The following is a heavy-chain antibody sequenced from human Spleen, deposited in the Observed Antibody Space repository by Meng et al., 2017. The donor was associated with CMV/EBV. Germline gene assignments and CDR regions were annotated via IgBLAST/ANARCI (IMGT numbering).Heavy chain of an antibody. CDR2: INQDSSVK. D-gene: IGHD2-2*01. CDR3: AKGGWGYCSSSSCYPKHYGMDV. CDR1: GFRFSDYW. V-gene: IGHV3-7*01. Sequence: GGSLRLSCVVSGFRFSDYWMNWIRQAPGKGLEWVADINQDSSVKDYVDSVRGRFTISRDTSKNTLYLQMNSLRPEDTAVYYCAKGGWGYCSSSSCYPKHYGMDVWGQGTTVTVSS. J-gene: IGHJ6*02.